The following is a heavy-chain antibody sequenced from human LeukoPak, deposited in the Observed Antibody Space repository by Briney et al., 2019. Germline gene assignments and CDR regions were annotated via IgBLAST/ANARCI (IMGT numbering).Heavy chain of an antibody. CDR3: ARDPYGGNSLAFDI. CDR2: INRRGST. Sequence: PSETLSLTCAVYSGSFSGYYWSWIRQPPGKGLEWIGEINRRGSTDYNPSLKSRVTISVDTSKNQFSLKLSSVTAADTAVYYCARDPYGGNSLAFDIWGQGTMVTVSS. CDR1: SGSFSGYY. D-gene: IGHD4-23*01. J-gene: IGHJ3*02. V-gene: IGHV4-34*01.